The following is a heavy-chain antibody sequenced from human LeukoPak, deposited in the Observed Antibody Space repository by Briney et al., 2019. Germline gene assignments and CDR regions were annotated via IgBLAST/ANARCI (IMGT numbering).Heavy chain of an antibody. J-gene: IGHJ4*02. V-gene: IGHV3-30-3*01. D-gene: IGHD3-10*01. CDR3: ARDPAPITMVRGVIATPPFDY. CDR2: ISYDGSNK. CDR1: GFTFSSYA. Sequence: PGGSLRLSCAASGFTFSSYAMHWVRQAPGKGLEWVAVISYDGSNKYYADSVKGRFTISRDNSKNTLYLQMNSLRAEDTAVYYCARDPAPITMVRGVIATPPFDYWGQGTLVTVSS.